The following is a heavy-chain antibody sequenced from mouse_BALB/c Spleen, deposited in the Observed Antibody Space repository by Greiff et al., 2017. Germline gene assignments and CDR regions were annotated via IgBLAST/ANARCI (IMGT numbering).Heavy chain of an antibody. V-gene: IGHV1S56*01. D-gene: IGHD2-1*01. J-gene: IGHJ3*01. CDR2: IYPGDGST. CDR1: GYTFTSYD. Sequence: VQLQQSGPELVKPGASVKISCKASGYTFTSYDMNWVKQRPGQGLEWIGWIYPGDGSTKYNEKFKGKATLTADKSSSTAYMQLSSLTSEDSAVYICARGGNLLPLAYWGQGTLVTVSA. CDR3: ARGGNLLPLAY.